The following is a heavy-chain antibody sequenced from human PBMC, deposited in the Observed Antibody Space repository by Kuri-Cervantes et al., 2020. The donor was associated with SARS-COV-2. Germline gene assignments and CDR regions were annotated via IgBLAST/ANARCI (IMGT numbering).Heavy chain of an antibody. D-gene: IGHD4-17*01. CDR2: IWSDGSNK. CDR1: GFTFSTYD. J-gene: IGHJ4*02. Sequence: GGSLRPPCAPSGFTFSTYDIHWVPQAPGKGLEWVAVIWSDGSNKYYVDSVKGRFTISRDNSKNKLYLQMNSLRAEDTAVYYCANGYGDNHRSPFNYWGQGTLVTVSS. V-gene: IGHV3-33*06. CDR3: ANGYGDNHRSPFNY.